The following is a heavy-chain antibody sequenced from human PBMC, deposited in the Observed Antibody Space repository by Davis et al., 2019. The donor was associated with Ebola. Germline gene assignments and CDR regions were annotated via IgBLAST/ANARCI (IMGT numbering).Heavy chain of an antibody. CDR2: IYYSGST. CDR1: GASFSSSNW. V-gene: IGHV4-4*02. J-gene: IGHJ4*02. D-gene: IGHD5-18*01. Sequence: SETLSLTCAVSGASFSSSNWWTWVRQPPGKGLEWIGYIYYSGSTNYNPSLKSRVTISVDTSKNQFSLKLSSVTAADTAVYYCAVTAMVTGADYWGQGTLVTVSS. CDR3: AVTAMVTGADY.